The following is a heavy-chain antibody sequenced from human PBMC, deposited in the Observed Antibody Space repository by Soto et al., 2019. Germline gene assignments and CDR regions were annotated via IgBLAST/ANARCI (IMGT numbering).Heavy chain of an antibody. Sequence: EVQLLESGGGLVQPGGSRSLSCAASGFTFSIDGMSWVRQAPGKWLEWVSTVTSGGSTYYADSVKGRFTVSRDNSRDTVYLQMNTLRAEDTALYYCAKHIMNWREDAFDIWGQGTMVTVSS. V-gene: IGHV3-23*01. CDR3: AKHIMNWREDAFDI. CDR1: GFTFSIDG. CDR2: VTSGGST. J-gene: IGHJ3*02. D-gene: IGHD1-1*01.